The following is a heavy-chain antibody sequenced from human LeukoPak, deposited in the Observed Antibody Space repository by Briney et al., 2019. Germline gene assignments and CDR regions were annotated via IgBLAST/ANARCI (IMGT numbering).Heavy chain of an antibody. CDR2: IKQDGSEK. CDR3: AKDANRDSSGQLDY. J-gene: IGHJ4*02. D-gene: IGHD3-22*01. V-gene: IGHV3-7*01. CDR1: GFTFSSYW. Sequence: QPGGSLRLSCAASGFTFSSYWMSWVRQAPGKGLEWVANIKQDGSEKYYVDSVKGRFTISRDNAKNSLYLQMNSLRAEDTAVYYCAKDANRDSSGQLDYWGQGTLVTVSS.